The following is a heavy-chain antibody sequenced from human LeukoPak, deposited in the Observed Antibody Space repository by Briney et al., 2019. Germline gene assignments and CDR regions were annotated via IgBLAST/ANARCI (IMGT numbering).Heavy chain of an antibody. J-gene: IGHJ4*02. Sequence: ASVEVSCKASGGTFSSYAISCVRQAPGQGLEWMGGIIPIFGTANYAQKFQGRVTITADKSTSTAYMELSRLTSDDTAVYYCARGNFYDNKGYSPELRYWGQGTLVTVSS. V-gene: IGHV1-69*06. CDR2: IIPIFGTA. CDR3: ARGNFYDNKGYSPELRY. D-gene: IGHD3-10*01. CDR1: GGTFSSYA.